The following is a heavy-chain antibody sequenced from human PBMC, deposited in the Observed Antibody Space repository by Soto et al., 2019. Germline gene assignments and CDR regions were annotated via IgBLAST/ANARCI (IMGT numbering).Heavy chain of an antibody. CDR1: GFSLSTSGVG. Sequence: ITLKESGHSLVKPTQTLTLTCTFSGFSLSTSGVGVPWIRQPPGKALEWLALIYWDDDKRYRPSLESSLIITTDTSNNQVVLTMTNMDSVDTAKYYCAYLPCSGGSCYWFSFSGMDVWGQGTTVTVSS. CDR3: AYLPCSGGSCYWFSFSGMDV. J-gene: IGHJ6*02. CDR2: IYWDDDK. D-gene: IGHD2-15*01. V-gene: IGHV2-5*02.